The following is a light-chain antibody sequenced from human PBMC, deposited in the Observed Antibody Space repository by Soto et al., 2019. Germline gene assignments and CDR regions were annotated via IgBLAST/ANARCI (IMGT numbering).Light chain of an antibody. V-gene: IGKV1-39*01. CDR1: QNIDMY. J-gene: IGKJ1*01. CDR2: GAS. Sequence: DIQMTQSPSFLSASVGDTVTITCRASQNIDMYLNWYQQRPGKAPKVLISGASNLQSGVPSRFSGSGSGTDFTLTIHSLQPEDFATYSCQHTFSVPPWTFGQGTKVEVK. CDR3: QHTFSVPPWT.